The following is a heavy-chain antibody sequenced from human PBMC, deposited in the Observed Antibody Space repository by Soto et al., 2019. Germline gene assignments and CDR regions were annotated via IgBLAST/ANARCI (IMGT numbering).Heavy chain of an antibody. J-gene: IGHJ4*02. CDR2: FDPEDGET. CDR3: ATDRVDYVWGSYRPNFDY. D-gene: IGHD3-16*02. Sequence: ASVKVSCKVSGYTLTELSMHWVRQAPGKGLEWMGGFDPEDGETIYAQKFQGRVTMTEDTSTDTAYMELSSLRSEDTAVYYCATDRVDYVWGSYRPNFDYWGQGTLVTVSS. V-gene: IGHV1-24*01. CDR1: GYTLTELS.